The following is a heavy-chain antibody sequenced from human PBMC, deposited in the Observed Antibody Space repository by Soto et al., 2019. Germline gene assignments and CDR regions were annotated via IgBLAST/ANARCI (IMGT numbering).Heavy chain of an antibody. CDR1: GFTFSSYA. J-gene: IGHJ5*02. CDR3: AKDRGHCTYGVCYYRPHLGWFDP. Sequence: PGGSLRLSCAASGFTFSSYAMSWVRQAPGKGLEWVSAISGSGGSTYYADSVKGRFTISRDNSKNTLYLQMNSLRAEDTAVYYCAKDRGHCTYGVCYYRPHLGWFDPWGKGTLVTVSS. D-gene: IGHD2-8*01. CDR2: ISGSGGST. V-gene: IGHV3-23*01.